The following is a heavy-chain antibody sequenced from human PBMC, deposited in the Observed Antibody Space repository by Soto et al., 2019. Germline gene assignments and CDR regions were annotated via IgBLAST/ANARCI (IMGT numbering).Heavy chain of an antibody. Sequence: SETLSLTCSVSGGSVSDKTYYWSWIRQPPGKRLEWIGYVYCSGTTNYNPSLKSRVTISVDLSKNRFSLRLSSVTTADTALYYCARTTAVPNTLRSRYFFDYWGQGTLVTVSS. CDR1: GGSVSDKTYY. CDR2: VYCSGTT. J-gene: IGHJ4*02. V-gene: IGHV4-61*01. D-gene: IGHD4-17*01. CDR3: ARTTAVPNTLRSRYFFDY.